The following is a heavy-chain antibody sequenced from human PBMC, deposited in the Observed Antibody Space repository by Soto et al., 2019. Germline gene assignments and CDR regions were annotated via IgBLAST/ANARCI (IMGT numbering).Heavy chain of an antibody. J-gene: IGHJ3*02. CDR1: GGSISSGYYY. D-gene: IGHD3-16*01. CDR2: IYYSGNT. Sequence: SETLSLTXSVSGGSISSGYYYWSWIRQPPGKGLEWIGNIYYSGNTCYNSSLKSRVTISVDTSKNQFSLRLSSVTAADTAVYYCASPTLGAFYIWGQGTMVTVSS. CDR3: ASPTLGAFYI. V-gene: IGHV4-30-4*01.